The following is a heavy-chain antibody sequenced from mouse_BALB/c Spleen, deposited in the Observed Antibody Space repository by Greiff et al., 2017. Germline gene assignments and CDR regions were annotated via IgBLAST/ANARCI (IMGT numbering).Heavy chain of an antibody. CDR1: GFTFSDYY. J-gene: IGHJ4*01. Sequence: DVMLVESGGGLVKPGGSLKLSCAASGFTFSDYYMYWVRQTPEKRLEWVATISDGGSYTYYPDSVKGRFTISRDNAKNNLYLQMSSLKSEDTAMYYCAKDDYDDAYAMDYWGQGTSVTVSS. CDR3: AKDDYDDAYAMDY. V-gene: IGHV5-4*02. CDR2: ISDGGSYT. D-gene: IGHD2-4*01.